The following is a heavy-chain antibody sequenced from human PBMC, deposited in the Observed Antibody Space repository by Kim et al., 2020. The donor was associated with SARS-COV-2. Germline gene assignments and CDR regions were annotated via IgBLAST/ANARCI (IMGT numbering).Heavy chain of an antibody. D-gene: IGHD2-21*01. CDR3: ARSILGGNRFDS. CDR2: TYYRSKWYN. J-gene: IGHJ5*01. Sequence: SQTLSLTCAISGDSVSSNSVAWNWIRQSPSRGLEWLGRTYYRSKWYNDYAVSVKSRITFSPDTSKNQVSLQLNSVTPEDTAVYYCARSILGGNRFDSWGQGTLVTVSS. V-gene: IGHV6-1*01. CDR1: GDSVSSNSVA.